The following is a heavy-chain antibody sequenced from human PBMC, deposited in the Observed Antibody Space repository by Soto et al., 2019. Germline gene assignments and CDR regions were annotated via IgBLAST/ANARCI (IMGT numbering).Heavy chain of an antibody. Sequence: PSETLSLTCAVYGGSFSGYYWSWIRQPPGKGLEWIGEINHSGSTNYNPSLKSRVTISVDTSKNQFSLKLSSVTAADTAVYYCARGLVLWFGVWFDPWGQGTLVTVSS. V-gene: IGHV4-34*01. J-gene: IGHJ5*02. CDR2: INHSGST. D-gene: IGHD3-10*01. CDR3: ARGLVLWFGVWFDP. CDR1: GGSFSGYY.